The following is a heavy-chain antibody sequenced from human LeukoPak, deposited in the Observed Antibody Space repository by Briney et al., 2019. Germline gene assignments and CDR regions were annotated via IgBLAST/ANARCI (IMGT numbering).Heavy chain of an antibody. D-gene: IGHD3-10*01. CDR3: ARIHVLLWFGELSGYYYMDV. CDR1: GGSFSDYY. J-gene: IGHJ6*03. Sequence: SETLSLTCAVYGGSFSDYYWNWIRQSTGKELEWIGEINLRGSTTYNPSLKSRVTISVDTSKNQFSLKLSSVTAADTAVYYCARIHVLLWFGELSGYYYMDVWGKGTTVTVSS. V-gene: IGHV4-34*01. CDR2: INLRGST.